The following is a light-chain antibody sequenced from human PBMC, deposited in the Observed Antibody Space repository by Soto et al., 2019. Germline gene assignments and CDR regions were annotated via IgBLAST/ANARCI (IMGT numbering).Light chain of an antibody. CDR2: ADS. V-gene: IGKV3D-15*02. J-gene: IGKJ1*01. CDR3: HHYGSSPRT. CDR1: QSVYSN. Sequence: IVMMQSPATLSGSPWEIATLSCSASQSVYSNLVWYQQKPGQAPRLLIYADSNRATGIPARFSGSGSGTDFTLTISRLEPEDFAVYYCHHYGSSPRTFGQGTKVDI.